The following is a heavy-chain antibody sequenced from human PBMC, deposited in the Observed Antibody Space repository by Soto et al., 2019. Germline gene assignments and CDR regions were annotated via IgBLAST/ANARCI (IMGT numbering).Heavy chain of an antibody. V-gene: IGHV2-5*02. J-gene: IGHJ4*02. Sequence: QITLKESGPTLVKPTQTLTLTCTFSGFSLGSSGMGVGWIRQPPGKALEWLAVIYWDDDKRYSPSLKSRLTXTXXXSXXQVVSTLTHVDPVDTATYSCAHRLSTMTTRGGFDYWGQGALVTVS. CDR2: IYWDDDK. CDR1: GFSLGSSGMG. D-gene: IGHD3-3*01. CDR3: AHRLSTMTTRGGFDY.